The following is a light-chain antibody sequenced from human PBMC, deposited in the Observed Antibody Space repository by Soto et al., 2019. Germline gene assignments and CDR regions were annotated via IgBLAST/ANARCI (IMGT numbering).Light chain of an antibody. CDR3: CSYADSLTVV. V-gene: IGLV2-23*01. J-gene: IGLJ2*01. CDR2: EGS. Sequence: QSALTQPASVSGSPGQSITISCTGTSSDVGSYNLVSWYQQHPGKAPKLMIYEGSKRPSGVSNRFSGSKSGNTASMTISGLQAEDEADYYCCSYADSLTVVFGGGTNLTVL. CDR1: SSDVGSYNL.